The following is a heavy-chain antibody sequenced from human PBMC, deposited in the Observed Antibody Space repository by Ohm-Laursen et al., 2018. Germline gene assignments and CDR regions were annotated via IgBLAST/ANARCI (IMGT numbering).Heavy chain of an antibody. CDR1: GFTLSDYY. D-gene: IGHD3-16*01. J-gene: IGHJ5*02. V-gene: IGHV3-7*01. CDR2: IKQDGSEK. CDR3: ARGAYAS. Sequence: SLRLSCAASGFTLSDYYMDWVRQAPGKGLEWVANIKQDGSEKYYVDSVKGRFTISRDNAKNSLYLQMNSLRADDTAVYYCARGAYASWGQGTLVTVSS.